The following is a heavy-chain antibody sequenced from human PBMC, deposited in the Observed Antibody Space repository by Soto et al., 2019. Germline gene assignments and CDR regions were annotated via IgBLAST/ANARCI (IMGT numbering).Heavy chain of an antibody. CDR1: GGSISGSIYY. Sequence: SETLSHTCSGSGGSISGSIYYWAWIRQATGKGLVWIASVYYRGTTYSNLSLKSRVTISVDTSKNQFSLNLSPVTAADTAVYYCARQTRYYVMLTGYYPNAFDIWGQGTMVTVSS. V-gene: IGHV4-39*01. CDR2: VYYRGTT. J-gene: IGHJ3*02. D-gene: IGHD3-9*01. CDR3: ARQTRYYVMLTGYYPNAFDI.